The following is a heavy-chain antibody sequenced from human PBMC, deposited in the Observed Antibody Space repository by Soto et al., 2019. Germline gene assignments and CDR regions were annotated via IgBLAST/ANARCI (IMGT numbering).Heavy chain of an antibody. D-gene: IGHD3-9*01. CDR1: GYTFTRYD. CDR3: ARGKREHDILTDSYYYYMDV. V-gene: IGHV1-8*01. J-gene: IGHJ6*03. Sequence: QVQLVQSGAEVKKPGASVKVSCKASGYTFTRYDINWVRQATGQGLEWMGWMNPNSGNTGYAQKFQGRVTMTRDTSIKTAYMELSRLRSEDTAVYYCARGKREHDILTDSYYYYMDVWGKGNTVTVSS. CDR2: MNPNSGNT.